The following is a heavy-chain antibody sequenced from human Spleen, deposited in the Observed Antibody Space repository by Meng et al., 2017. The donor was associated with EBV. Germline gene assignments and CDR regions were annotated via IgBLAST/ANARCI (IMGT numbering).Heavy chain of an antibody. CDR1: VYTFTTYA. CDR2: INPGSGNA. Sequence: HVQLLQSGAEVKKPGASVKVSCESSVYTFTTYAIHWVRQAAGQGLEWMRWINPGSGNAIYSQKFQGRVTITTDTSASTTYMELRSLRSEDTAVYYCARLYSGNHPIDDYWGQGTLVTVSS. J-gene: IGHJ4*02. CDR3: ARLYSGNHPIDDY. V-gene: IGHV1-3*01. D-gene: IGHD1-26*01.